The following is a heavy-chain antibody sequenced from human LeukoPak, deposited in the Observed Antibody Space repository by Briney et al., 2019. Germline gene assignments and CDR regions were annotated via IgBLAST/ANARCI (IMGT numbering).Heavy chain of an antibody. J-gene: IGHJ6*04. CDR2: IIPVFGSA. V-gene: IGHV1-69*01. D-gene: IGHD2-2*01. Sequence: GASLKVSCKVFGGTFSSYAISWVRQAPGQGLERMGGIIPVFGSAKYAQKFQGRVTITADESTTTAYMELRSLRSEDAAIYYCARDGKYQLLFNGMDVWGKGTTVTVSS. CDR3: ARDGKYQLLFNGMDV. CDR1: GGTFSSYA.